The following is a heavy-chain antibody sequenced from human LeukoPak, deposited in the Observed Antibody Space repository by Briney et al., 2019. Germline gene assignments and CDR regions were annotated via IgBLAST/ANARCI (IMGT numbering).Heavy chain of an antibody. Sequence: GASVKVSRKASGYTFTSYGISWVRQAPGQGLEWMGWISAYNGNTNYAQKLQGRVTMTTDTSTSTAYMELRSLRSDDTAVYYCARGGYCSSTSCYRVSGSWFDPWGQGTLVTVSS. V-gene: IGHV1-18*01. CDR2: ISAYNGNT. CDR3: ARGGYCSSTSCYRVSGSWFDP. J-gene: IGHJ5*02. D-gene: IGHD2-2*01. CDR1: GYTFTSYG.